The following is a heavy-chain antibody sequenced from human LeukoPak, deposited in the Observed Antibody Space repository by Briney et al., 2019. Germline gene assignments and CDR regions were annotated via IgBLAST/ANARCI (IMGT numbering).Heavy chain of an antibody. Sequence: SETLSLMCTVSGGSISSSSYYWGWIRQPPGKGLGWIGSIYYSGSTYYNPSLKGRVTISVDTSKNQFSLKLSSVTAADTAVYYCARLYCTSTSCYHYYYYMDVWGKGTTVTVSS. CDR2: IYYSGST. V-gene: IGHV4-39*01. D-gene: IGHD2-2*01. CDR3: ARLYCTSTSCYHYYYYMDV. J-gene: IGHJ6*03. CDR1: GGSISSSSYY.